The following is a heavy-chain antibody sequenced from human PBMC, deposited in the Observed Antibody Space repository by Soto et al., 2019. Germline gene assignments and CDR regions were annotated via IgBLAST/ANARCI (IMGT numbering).Heavy chain of an antibody. D-gene: IGHD3-9*01. CDR3: ARDILTGYYERYGMDV. CDR1: GFTFSRYS. CDR2: ISSSSSTI. J-gene: IGHJ6*02. Sequence: GSLSLSCAASGFTFSRYSMNWVRQAPGKGLERVSYISSSSSTIYYADSVKGRFTISRDNAKNSLYLQMNSLRDEDTAVYYCARDILTGYYERYGMDVWGQGT. V-gene: IGHV3-48*02.